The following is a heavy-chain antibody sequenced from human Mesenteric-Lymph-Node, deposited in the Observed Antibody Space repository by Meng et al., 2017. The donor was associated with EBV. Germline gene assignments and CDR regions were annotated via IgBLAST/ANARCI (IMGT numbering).Heavy chain of an antibody. Sequence: VVSGGGLVQLGGSLTLSCAASGFTFSSTAMGWFRQAPGKGLQWVSSSSSTGGGKYYADSVKGRFTVSRDNSRNTLFLQLNSLRVDDTAVYYCAKVFDLWGQGTLVTVSS. J-gene: IGHJ5*02. CDR3: AKVFDL. V-gene: IGHV3-23*04. CDR1: GFTFSSTA. CDR2: SSSTGGGK.